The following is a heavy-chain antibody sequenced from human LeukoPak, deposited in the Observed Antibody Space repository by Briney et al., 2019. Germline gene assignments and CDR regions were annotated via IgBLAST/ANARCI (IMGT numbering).Heavy chain of an antibody. CDR1: GFTFSSYE. J-gene: IGHJ4*02. D-gene: IGHD1-7*01. CDR3: ARRGRLELRWGFDY. V-gene: IGHV3-48*03. CDR2: ISSSGSTI. Sequence: GGSLRLSCAASGFTFSSYEMNWVRQAPGKGLEWVSYISSSGSTIYYADSVKGRFTTSRDNAKNSLYLQMNSLRAEDTAVYYCARRGRLELRWGFDYWGQGTLVTVSS.